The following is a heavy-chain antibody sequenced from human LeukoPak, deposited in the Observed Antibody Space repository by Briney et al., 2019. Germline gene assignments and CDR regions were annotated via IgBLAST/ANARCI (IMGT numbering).Heavy chain of an antibody. CDR2: ISYDGSNK. CDR3: AREDYDFWSGGFDY. J-gene: IGHJ4*02. V-gene: IGHV3-30*01. CDR1: GFTFSSYA. D-gene: IGHD3-3*01. Sequence: PGGSLRLSCAASGFTFSSYAMHWVRQAPGKGLEWVAVISYDGSNKYYADSVKGRFTISRDNSKNTLYLQMNSLRAEDTAVYYCAREDYDFWSGGFDYWGQGTLVTVSS.